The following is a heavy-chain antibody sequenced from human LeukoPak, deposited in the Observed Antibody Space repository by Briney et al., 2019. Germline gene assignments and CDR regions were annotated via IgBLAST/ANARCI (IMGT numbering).Heavy chain of an antibody. D-gene: IGHD1-26*01. CDR3: AKDRLVGGSDRHPLDY. Sequence: GGSLRLSCAASGFTFSSYTMTWVRQALGKGLEWVSSISRSGDYIFYADSVRGRFTISRDNAKNSLYLQMTSLRAEDTAVYYCAKDRLVGGSDRHPLDYRGQGTLVTVSS. CDR1: GFTFSSYT. J-gene: IGHJ4*02. V-gene: IGHV3-21*01. CDR2: ISRSGDYI.